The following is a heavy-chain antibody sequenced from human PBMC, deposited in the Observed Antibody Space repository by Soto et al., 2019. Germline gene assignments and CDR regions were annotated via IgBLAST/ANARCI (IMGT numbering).Heavy chain of an antibody. V-gene: IGHV4-59*08. CDR3: ARQKYSSSDPIVDY. J-gene: IGHJ4*02. CDR1: GGSISSYY. Sequence: QVQLQESGPGLVKPSETLSLTCTVSGGSISSYYWSWIRQPPGKGLEWIGYIYYSGSTNYNPSLKSRVTISVDTSKTQFSLKPSSVTAADTAVYDCARQKYSSSDPIVDYLGQGTLVTVSS. D-gene: IGHD6-6*01. CDR2: IYYSGST.